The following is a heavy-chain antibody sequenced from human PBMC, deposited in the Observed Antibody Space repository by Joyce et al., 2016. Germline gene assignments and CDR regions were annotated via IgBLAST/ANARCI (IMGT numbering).Heavy chain of an antibody. CDR1: GDSFTTGGYA. Sequence: QLLLQESGPGLVKTSQTLSLTCAVSGDSFTTGGYAWNWIRQPPGKGLEWIGDIYHSGNTHFSPSLQSRVTISLDRSKSQCSLKLSSVTAADTAVYYWARAPRGPGYFDSWGQGTLVTVSS. J-gene: IGHJ4*02. D-gene: IGHD3-10*01. CDR3: ARAPRGPGYFDS. CDR2: IYHSGNT. V-gene: IGHV4-30-2*01.